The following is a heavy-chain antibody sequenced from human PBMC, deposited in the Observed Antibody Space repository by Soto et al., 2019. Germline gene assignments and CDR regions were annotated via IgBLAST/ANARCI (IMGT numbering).Heavy chain of an antibody. J-gene: IGHJ6*03. V-gene: IGHV3-23*01. Sequence: EVQLLESGGGLVQPGGSLRLSCAASGFTFSSYAMSWVRQAPGKGLEWVSAISGSGGSTYYADSVKGRFTISRDNSKNTLYLQMNSRRAEDTAVYYCANGGTATRYYYYMDVWGKGTTVTVSS. CDR3: ANGGTATRYYYYMDV. CDR2: ISGSGGST. D-gene: IGHD2-15*01. CDR1: GFTFSSYA.